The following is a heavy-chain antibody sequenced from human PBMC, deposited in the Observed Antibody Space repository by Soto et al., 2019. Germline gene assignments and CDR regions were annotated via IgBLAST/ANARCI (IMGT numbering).Heavy chain of an antibody. CDR2: IDPSDSQT. V-gene: IGHV5-10-1*01. J-gene: IGHJ4*02. Sequence: GESRKISCKGSGYSFAGYWITWVRQKPGRGLERMGRIDPSDSQTYYSPSFRGHVTISVTKSITTVFLQWSSLRASDTAMYYCARQIYDSDTGPNFQYYFDSWGQGTPVTVSS. D-gene: IGHD3-22*01. CDR3: ARQIYDSDTGPNFQYYFDS. CDR1: GYSFAGYW.